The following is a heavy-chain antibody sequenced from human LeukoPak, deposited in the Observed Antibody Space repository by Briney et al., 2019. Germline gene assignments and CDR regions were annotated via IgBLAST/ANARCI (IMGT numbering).Heavy chain of an antibody. CDR1: GFTFSSYV. D-gene: IGHD2-21*02. Sequence: PGGSLRLSCAASGFTFSSYVMSWIRQAPGKGLGWVSYINHNAETIYYADSVKGRFTISRDNAKNVLYLQMNRLRDGDTAVYFCARDSDWAFDNWGQGTLVTVSS. CDR2: INHNAETI. J-gene: IGHJ4*02. CDR3: ARDSDWAFDN. V-gene: IGHV3-48*02.